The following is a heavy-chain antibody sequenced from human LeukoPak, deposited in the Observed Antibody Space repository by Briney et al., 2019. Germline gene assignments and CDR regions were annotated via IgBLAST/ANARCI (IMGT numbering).Heavy chain of an antibody. Sequence: RASETLSLTCTVSGGSISSGGYYWSWIRQHPGKGLEWIGYIYYSGSTYYNPSLKSRVTISVDTSKNQFSLKLSSVTAADTAVYYCGRGTYLVPDFDCWGQGTLVTVSS. CDR2: IYYSGST. D-gene: IGHD2-2*01. V-gene: IGHV4-31*03. CDR3: GRGTYLVPDFDC. J-gene: IGHJ4*02. CDR1: GGSISSGGYY.